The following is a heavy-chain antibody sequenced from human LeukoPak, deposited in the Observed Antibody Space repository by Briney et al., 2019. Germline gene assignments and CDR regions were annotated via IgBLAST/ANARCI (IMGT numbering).Heavy chain of an antibody. Sequence: SVKVSCKASGGTFSSYAISWVRQAPGQGLECMGGIIPIFGTANYAQKFQGRVTITADESTSTAYMELSSLRSEDTAVYYCARALSVDTAMVNRIYYYYYYMDVWGKGTTVTVSS. CDR3: ARALSVDTAMVNRIYYYYYYMDV. D-gene: IGHD5-18*01. J-gene: IGHJ6*03. CDR1: GGTFSSYA. V-gene: IGHV1-69*01. CDR2: IIPIFGTA.